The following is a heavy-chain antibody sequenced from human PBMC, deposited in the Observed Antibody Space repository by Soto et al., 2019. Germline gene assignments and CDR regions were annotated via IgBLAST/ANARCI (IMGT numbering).Heavy chain of an antibody. CDR1: GFTFSSYG. D-gene: IGHD4-17*01. CDR2: ISYDGSNK. Sequence: LRLSCAASGFTFSSYGMHWVRQAPGKGLEWVAVISYDGSNKYYADSVKGRFTISRDNSKNTLYLQMNSLRAEGTAVYYCAKEEYGDYAPPYFWGQGTLVTVSS. J-gene: IGHJ4*02. V-gene: IGHV3-30*18. CDR3: AKEEYGDYAPPYF.